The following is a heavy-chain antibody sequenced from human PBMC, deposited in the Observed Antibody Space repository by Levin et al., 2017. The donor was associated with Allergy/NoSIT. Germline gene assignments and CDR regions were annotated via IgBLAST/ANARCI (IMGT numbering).Heavy chain of an antibody. CDR3: ARNVATGGRFFDF. Sequence: GESLKISCVVSGFTFNNYWMTWVRQAPGKGLEWVANIDPDGSGRYYLDSVKGRFTISRDNTKNSLYLQMNSLSAGDTAVYHCARNVATGGRFFDFWGQGSLVSVSS. CDR2: IDPDGSGR. CDR1: GFTFNNYW. D-gene: IGHD3-3*01. J-gene: IGHJ4*02. V-gene: IGHV3-7*04.